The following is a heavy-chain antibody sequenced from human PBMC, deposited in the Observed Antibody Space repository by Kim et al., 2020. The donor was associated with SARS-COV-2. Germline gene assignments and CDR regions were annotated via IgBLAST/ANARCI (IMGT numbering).Heavy chain of an antibody. J-gene: IGHJ4*02. V-gene: IGHV6-1*01. Sequence: AVSVKSRITINPDTSKNQFSLQLNSVTPEDTAVYYCARMVDEEMATIPDYWGQGTLVTVSS. D-gene: IGHD5-12*01. CDR3: ARMVDEEMATIPDY.